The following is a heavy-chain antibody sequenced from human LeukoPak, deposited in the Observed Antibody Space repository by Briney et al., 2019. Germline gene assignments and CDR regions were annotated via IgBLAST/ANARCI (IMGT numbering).Heavy chain of an antibody. CDR1: GYTFTGYY. D-gene: IGHD3-10*01. Sequence: ASVKVSCKASGYTFTGYYMHWVRQAPGQGLEWMGRINPNSGGTNYAQKFQGRVTMTRDTSLSTAYMELSRLRSDDTAVYYCARKKMVRGAASVGYYYYYMDVWGKGTTVTVSS. V-gene: IGHV1-2*06. CDR3: ARKKMVRGAASVGYYYYYMDV. CDR2: INPNSGGT. J-gene: IGHJ6*03.